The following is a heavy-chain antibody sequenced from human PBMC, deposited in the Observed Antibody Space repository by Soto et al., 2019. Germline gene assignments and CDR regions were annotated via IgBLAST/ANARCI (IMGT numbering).Heavy chain of an antibody. Sequence: SETLSLTCTVSGGSISSYYWSWIRQPAGKGLEWIGRIYTSGCTNYNPSLKSRVTMSLDTSKNQFSLKLTSVTAADTALYYCAGGNCSSPNCYSFSGYYGMDVWGQGTTVTVSS. V-gene: IGHV4-4*07. D-gene: IGHD2-2*01. CDR1: GGSISSYY. J-gene: IGHJ6*02. CDR3: AGGNCSSPNCYSFSGYYGMDV. CDR2: IYTSGCT.